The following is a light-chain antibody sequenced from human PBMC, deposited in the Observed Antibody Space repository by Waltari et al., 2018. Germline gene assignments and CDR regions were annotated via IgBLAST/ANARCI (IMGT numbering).Light chain of an antibody. V-gene: IGKV1-39*02. CDR3: QQYYSKPLT. J-gene: IGKJ4*01. Sequence: DIQMTQSPSSLSASVGDRVTITCRASQTISSYLNWYQQKPGKAPHLLIYTASSLQSGVPSRFSGSGSGTDFTLTISSLQAEDVAVYYCQQYYSKPLTFGGGTKVEIK. CDR1: QTISSY. CDR2: TAS.